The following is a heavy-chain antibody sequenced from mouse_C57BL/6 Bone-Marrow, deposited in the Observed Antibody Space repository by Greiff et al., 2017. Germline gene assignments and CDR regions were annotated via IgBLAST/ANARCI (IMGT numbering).Heavy chain of an antibody. CDR1: GYAFSTYW. CDR3: ARDWEYFDV. Sequence: QVQLQQSGAELVKPGASVKISCKVSGYAFSTYWMNWVKQRPGKGLEWIGLIYPGDGDTNYNGKFKGKATLTEDKSSSTAYMQLSGLASEDCAVYYCARDWEYFDVWGKGTTLTVSS. D-gene: IGHD4-1*01. V-gene: IGHV1-80*01. CDR2: IYPGDGDT. J-gene: IGHJ2*01.